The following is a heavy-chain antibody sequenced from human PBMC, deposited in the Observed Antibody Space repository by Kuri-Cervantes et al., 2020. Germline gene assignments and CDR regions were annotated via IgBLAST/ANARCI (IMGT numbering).Heavy chain of an antibody. CDR2: MNPNSGNT. D-gene: IGHD3-10*01. CDR3: ARGPQSGASFDY. Sequence: ASVKVSCKASGYTFTSYDINWVRQATGQGLEWMGWMNPNSGNTGYAQKFQGRVTITADESTSTAYMELSSLRSEDTAVYYCARGPQSGASFDYWGQGTLVTVSS. CDR1: GYTFTSYD. J-gene: IGHJ4*02. V-gene: IGHV1-8*01.